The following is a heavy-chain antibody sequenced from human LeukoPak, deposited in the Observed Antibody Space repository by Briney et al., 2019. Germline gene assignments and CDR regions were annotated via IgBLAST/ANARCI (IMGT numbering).Heavy chain of an antibody. CDR2: IYYSGST. V-gene: IGHV4-39*01. CDR3: ARGGITIFGVVIEDNWYFDL. J-gene: IGHJ2*01. CDR1: GGSISSSSYY. Sequence: SETLSLTCTVSGGSISSSSYYWGWIRQPPGKGLEWIGSIYYSGSTYYNPSLKSRVTISVDTSKNQFSLKLSSVTAADTAVYYCARGGITIFGVVIEDNWYFDLWGRGTLVTVSS. D-gene: IGHD3-3*01.